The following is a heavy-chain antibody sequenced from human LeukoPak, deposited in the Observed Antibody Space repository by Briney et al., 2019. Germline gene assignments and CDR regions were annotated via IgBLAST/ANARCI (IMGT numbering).Heavy chain of an antibody. J-gene: IGHJ4*02. Sequence: GGSLRLSCAASGFTFSSYSMNWVRQAPGKGLEWVSSISSSSSYIYYADSVKGRFTISRDNAKSSLYLQMNSLRAEDTAVYYCARDRAPQYYYDSSGYFSIPVYWGQGTLVTVSS. CDR1: GFTFSSYS. CDR3: ARDRAPQYYYDSSGYFSIPVY. CDR2: ISSSSSYI. V-gene: IGHV3-21*01. D-gene: IGHD3-22*01.